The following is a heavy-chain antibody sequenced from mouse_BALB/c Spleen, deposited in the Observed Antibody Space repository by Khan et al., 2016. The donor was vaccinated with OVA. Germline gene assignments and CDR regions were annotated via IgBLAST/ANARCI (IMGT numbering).Heavy chain of an antibody. Sequence: EVELVESGGDLVKPGGSLKLSCAASGFTFSTYGMSWVRQPADRRLEWVATVSTGDSYTYYPDSVKGRFTISRDNAKNTLYLQMNSLKSEDTAMFYCTRLAYYYDSEGFAYWGQGTLVTVSA. CDR1: GFTFSTYG. CDR2: VSTGDSYT. V-gene: IGHV5-6*01. J-gene: IGHJ3*01. CDR3: TRLAYYYDSEGFAY. D-gene: IGHD1-1*01.